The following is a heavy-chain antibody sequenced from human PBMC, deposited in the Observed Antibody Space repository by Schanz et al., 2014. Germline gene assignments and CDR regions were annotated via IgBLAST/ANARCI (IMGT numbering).Heavy chain of an antibody. CDR3: ARDLPRTFLFDY. Sequence: EVQLVESGGGLVQPGGSLRLSCAASGFTFSAYAMTWVRQIPGKGLEWVSAISGGGGTTYYTDSVKGRFTISRDNSKSTLYLQMNSLRAEDTAVYYCARDLPRTFLFDYWGQGTLVTVSS. CDR1: GFTFSAYA. CDR2: ISGGGGTT. J-gene: IGHJ4*02. V-gene: IGHV3-23*04.